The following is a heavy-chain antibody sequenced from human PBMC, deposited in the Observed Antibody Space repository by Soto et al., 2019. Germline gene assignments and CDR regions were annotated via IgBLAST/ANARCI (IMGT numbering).Heavy chain of an antibody. CDR3: ARYADSSGLHY. CDR1: GFTVSGMF. Sequence: EVSLVETGGGLIHPGGSLRLSCAASGFTVSGMFMNWVRQAPGKGMEWVSVIYPAGPTYYADSVKGRFTISRDNSKNTLFLQLNNLRAEDTAVYYFARYADSSGLHYWGQGILVTVSS. CDR2: IYPAGPT. V-gene: IGHV3-53*02. D-gene: IGHD6-19*01. J-gene: IGHJ4*02.